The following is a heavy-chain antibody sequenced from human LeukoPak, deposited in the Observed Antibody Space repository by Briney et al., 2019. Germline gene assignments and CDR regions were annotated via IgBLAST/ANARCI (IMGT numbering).Heavy chain of an antibody. Sequence: VASVKVSCKASGGTFSSYTISWVRQAPGQGLEWMGRIIPILGIANYAQKFQGRVTITADKSTSTAYMELSSLRSEDTAVYYCARVLRYFDSSLGYWGQGTLVTVSS. J-gene: IGHJ4*02. V-gene: IGHV1-69*02. CDR3: ARVLRYFDSSLGY. CDR1: GGTFSSYT. CDR2: IIPILGIA. D-gene: IGHD3-9*01.